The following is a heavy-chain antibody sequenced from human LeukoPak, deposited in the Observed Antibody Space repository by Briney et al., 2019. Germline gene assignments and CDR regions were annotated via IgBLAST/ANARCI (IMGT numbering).Heavy chain of an antibody. CDR3: AKSARYFSDYYFDY. D-gene: IGHD3-9*01. V-gene: IGHV3-30*02. CDR1: GFTFSSYG. CDR2: IRYDGSNK. J-gene: IGHJ4*02. Sequence: PGGSLRLSCAASGFTFSSYGMHWVRQAPGKGLEWVAFIRYDGSNKYYADSVKGRFTISRDDSKNTLYLQMNSLRAEDTAVYYCAKSARYFSDYYFDYWGQGTLVTVSS.